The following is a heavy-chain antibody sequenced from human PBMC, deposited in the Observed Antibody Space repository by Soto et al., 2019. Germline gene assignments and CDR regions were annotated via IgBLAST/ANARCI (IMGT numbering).Heavy chain of an antibody. Sequence: QVQLVESGGGVVQPGRSLRLSCAASGFTFSSYAMHWVRQAPGKGLEWVAVISYDGSNKYYADSVKGRFTISRDNSKNTLYLQMNSLRAEDTDVYYCARVYGGNSGYYYYYGMDVWGQGTTVTVSS. J-gene: IGHJ6*02. V-gene: IGHV3-30-3*01. CDR3: ARVYGGNSGYYYYYGMDV. CDR2: ISYDGSNK. CDR1: GFTFSSYA. D-gene: IGHD2-21*02.